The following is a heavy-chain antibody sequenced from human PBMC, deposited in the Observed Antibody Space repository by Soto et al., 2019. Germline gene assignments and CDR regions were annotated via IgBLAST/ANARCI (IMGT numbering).Heavy chain of an antibody. CDR1: GFTFSNYE. CDR3: AREGLGRRIIQPYYHDGMDV. Sequence: EMQLVESGGGLVQPGGSLRLSCAASGFTFSNYEFNWVRQAPGKGLEWVSYISSNGRTFYYADSLTGRFTISRDDASNSLYLQMNSLRADDTAVYYCAREGLGRRIIQPYYHDGMDVWGHGTTVIVSS. D-gene: IGHD3-3*01. J-gene: IGHJ6*02. V-gene: IGHV3-48*03. CDR2: ISSNGRTF.